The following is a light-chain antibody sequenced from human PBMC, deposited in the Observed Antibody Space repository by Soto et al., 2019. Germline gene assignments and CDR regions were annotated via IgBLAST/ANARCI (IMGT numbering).Light chain of an antibody. CDR1: QSVSSNF. CDR2: GAS. CDR3: QQYGSSPPT. V-gene: IGKV3-20*01. J-gene: IGKJ3*01. Sequence: EIVLTQSPGTLSLSPGETATLSCRASQSVSSNFLAWYQQKPGQAPRLLIYGASSMATGIPDRFSGGASGTDFTLFISRLEPEDFAVYHCQQYGSSPPTFGPGTKVDIK.